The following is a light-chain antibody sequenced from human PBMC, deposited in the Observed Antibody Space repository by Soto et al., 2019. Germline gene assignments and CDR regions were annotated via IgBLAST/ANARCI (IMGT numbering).Light chain of an antibody. V-gene: IGLV2-23*02. CDR1: SRDVGNYNL. Sequence: QSALTQPASVSGAPGKSITLSCTGTSRDVGNYNLVSWYQQHPGKAPKLMIYEVNKRPSGVSNRFSGSKSGNTASLTISGLQAEDEADYYCCSNGGASTTYVFGTGTKVTVL. J-gene: IGLJ1*01. CDR2: EVN. CDR3: CSNGGASTTYV.